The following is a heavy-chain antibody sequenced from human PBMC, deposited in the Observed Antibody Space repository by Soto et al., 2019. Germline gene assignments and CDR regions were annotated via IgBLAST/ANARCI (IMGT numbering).Heavy chain of an antibody. CDR2: IYYSGSP. CDR1: GGSISGGPYY. CDR3: ARHGVDYGDYASYYYYGMDV. J-gene: IGHJ6*02. D-gene: IGHD4-17*01. Sequence: QVQLQESGPGLVKPSETLSLTCTVSGGSISGGPYYWGWIRQPPGKGLEWIGFIYYSGSPYYNPSLKSRVTLSIDTSKNQFSLKLTSVTAADTAVFYCARHGVDYGDYASYYYYGMDVWGRGTTVTVSS. V-gene: IGHV4-39*01.